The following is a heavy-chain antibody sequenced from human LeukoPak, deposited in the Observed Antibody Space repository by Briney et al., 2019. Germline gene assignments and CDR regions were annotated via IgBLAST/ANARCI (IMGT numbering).Heavy chain of an antibody. CDR3: ARGRGYSYGLFAY. CDR2: INQRGST. Sequence: SETLSLTCAVYGGSFSGYYWSWIRQPPGKGLEWMGEINQRGSTNYNPSLKSRVTISVDTSKNQFSLKLSSVTAADTAVYYCARGRGYSYGLFAYWGQGTLVTVSS. V-gene: IGHV4-34*01. D-gene: IGHD5-18*01. J-gene: IGHJ4*02. CDR1: GGSFSGYY.